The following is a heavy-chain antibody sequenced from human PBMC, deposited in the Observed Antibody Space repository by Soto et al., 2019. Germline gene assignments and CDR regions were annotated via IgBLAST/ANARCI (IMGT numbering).Heavy chain of an antibody. V-gene: IGHV3-49*03. Sequence: GGSLRLSCVASGFTFGDYAMSWFRQAPGKGLEWVGFIRSKAYGGTTEYAASVKGRFTISRDDSKSIAYLQMNSLKTEDTAVYYCTRVRAYDILTGYLDYWGQGTLVTVSS. CDR3: TRVRAYDILTGYLDY. D-gene: IGHD3-9*01. CDR2: IRSKAYGGTT. J-gene: IGHJ4*02. CDR1: GFTFGDYA.